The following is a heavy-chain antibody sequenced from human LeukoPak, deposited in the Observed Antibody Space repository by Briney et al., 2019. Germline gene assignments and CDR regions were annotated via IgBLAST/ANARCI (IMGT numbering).Heavy chain of an antibody. CDR2: IYHSGST. V-gene: IGHV4-30-2*01. CDR3: ARAPYYYDSSGYYYVEYYFDY. D-gene: IGHD3-22*01. Sequence: SETLSLTCAVSGGSISSGGYSWSWIRQPPGKGLEWIGYIYHSGSTYYNPSLKSRVTISVDRSKNQFSLKLSSVTAVDTAVYYCARAPYYYDSSGYYYVEYYFDYWGQGTLVTVSS. J-gene: IGHJ4*02. CDR1: GGSISSGGYS.